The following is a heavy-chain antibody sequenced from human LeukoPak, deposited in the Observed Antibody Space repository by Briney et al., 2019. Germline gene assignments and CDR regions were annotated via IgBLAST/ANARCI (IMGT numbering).Heavy chain of an antibody. V-gene: IGHV1-18*01. CDR1: GYTFTTYS. CDR2: ISTYNGNT. CDR3: ARDPELRLFDY. J-gene: IGHJ4*02. D-gene: IGHD1-26*01. Sequence: ASVKVSFKASGYTFTTYSISWVRQAPGQGLEWMGWISTYNGNTKYPQKLQDRVIMTTDTSTSTAYMELRSLTSDDTAVYYCARDPELRLFDYWGQGTLVTVSS.